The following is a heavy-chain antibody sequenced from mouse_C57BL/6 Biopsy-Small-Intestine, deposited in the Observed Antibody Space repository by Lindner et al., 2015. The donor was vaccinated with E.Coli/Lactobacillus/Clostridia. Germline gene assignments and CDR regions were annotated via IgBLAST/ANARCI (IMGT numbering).Heavy chain of an antibody. CDR3: ARERSSSSLDY. V-gene: IGHV1-4*01. D-gene: IGHD6-2*01. Sequence: SVKVSCKASGGTFGSYTLSWVRQAPGQGLEWMGGIIPIFGSANYAQKFQGRVTITADESTSTAYLELSSLRSDDTAVYYCARERSSSSLDYWGQGTLVTVSS. J-gene: IGHJ4*01. CDR2: IIPIFGSA. CDR1: GGTFGSYT.